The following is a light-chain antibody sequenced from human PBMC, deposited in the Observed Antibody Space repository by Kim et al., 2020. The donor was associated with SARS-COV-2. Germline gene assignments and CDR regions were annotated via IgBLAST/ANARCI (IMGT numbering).Light chain of an antibody. J-gene: IGLJ7*01. CDR1: SLKNYY. Sequence: ALGQTVRITCKGDSLKNYYASWYQKKPGQAPLPVIYGKNSRPSGIPDRFSASSSGNTASLTITGAQAEDEADYYCKYRDSSGTHPLLGGGIQLTVL. CDR3: KYRDSSGTHPL. V-gene: IGLV3-19*01. CDR2: GKN.